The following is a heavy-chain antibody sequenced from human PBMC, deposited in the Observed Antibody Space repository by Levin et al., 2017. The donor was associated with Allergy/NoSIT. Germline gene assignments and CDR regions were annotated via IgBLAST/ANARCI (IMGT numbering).Heavy chain of an antibody. CDR3: ARVRYGSGSYIFDY. J-gene: IGHJ4*02. Sequence: GGSLRLSCAASGFTFDDNGMSWVRQAPGKGLEWVSGINWNGGSTGYADSVKGRFIISRANAKNSLYLQMNSLRAEDTALYHCARVRYGSGSYIFDYWGQGSLVTVSS. CDR1: GFTFDDNG. V-gene: IGHV3-20*01. D-gene: IGHD3-10*01. CDR2: INWNGGST.